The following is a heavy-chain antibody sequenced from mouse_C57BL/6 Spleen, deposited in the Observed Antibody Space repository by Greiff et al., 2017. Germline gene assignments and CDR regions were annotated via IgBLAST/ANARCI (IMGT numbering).Heavy chain of an antibody. D-gene: IGHD1-1*01. CDR2: FYPGIGSI. CDR3: ARHECDYGSSPYWYFDV. Sequence: VMLVESGAELVKPGASVKLSCKASGYTFTEYTIHWVKQRSGQGLEWIGWFYPGIGSIKYNEKFKDKATLTADKSSSTVYMELSRLTSEDSAVYFCARHECDYGSSPYWYFDVWGTGTTVTVSS. V-gene: IGHV1-62-2*01. J-gene: IGHJ1*03. CDR1: GYTFTEYT.